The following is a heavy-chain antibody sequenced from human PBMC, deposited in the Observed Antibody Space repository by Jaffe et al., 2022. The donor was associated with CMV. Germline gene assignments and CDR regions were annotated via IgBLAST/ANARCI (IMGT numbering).Heavy chain of an antibody. Sequence: EVQLVESGGGLVQPGGSLRLSCAASGFSFSSYAMSWVRQAPGKGLEWVSAISGSGDSTYYVDSVKGRFTISRDNSKSTLFLQMNSLRTEDTAVYYCARGAPRTYYGSGLKFYYYYYYMDVWGKGTTVTVS. D-gene: IGHD3-10*01. CDR2: ISGSGDST. CDR3: ARGAPRTYYGSGLKFYYYYYYMDV. CDR1: GFSFSSYA. J-gene: IGHJ6*03. V-gene: IGHV3-23*04.